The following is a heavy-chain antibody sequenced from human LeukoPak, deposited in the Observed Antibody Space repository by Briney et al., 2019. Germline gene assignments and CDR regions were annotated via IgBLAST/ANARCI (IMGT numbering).Heavy chain of an antibody. V-gene: IGHV4-61*02. CDR3: ARVERVRGVRGGWFDP. D-gene: IGHD3-10*01. CDR1: GGSISSGSYY. J-gene: IGHJ5*02. CDR2: IYTSGST. Sequence: SQTLSLTCTVSGGSISSGSYYWSWIRQPAGKGLEWIGRIYTSGSTNYNPSLKSRVTISVDTSKNQFSLKLSSVTAADTAVYYCARVERVRGVRGGWFDPWGQGTLVTVSS.